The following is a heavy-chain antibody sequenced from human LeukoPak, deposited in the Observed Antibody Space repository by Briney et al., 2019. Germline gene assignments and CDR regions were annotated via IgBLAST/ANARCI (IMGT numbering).Heavy chain of an antibody. V-gene: IGHV4-38-2*02. CDR1: NYSISSGYY. J-gene: IGHJ5*02. Sequence: ASETLSLTCTVSNYSISSGYYWGWLRQPPGKGLEWIGDVAHSGTTQYNPGLKSPVAIPVAPSKSQFSPRVSSVTPANTAVYYCARRTGFDPWGQGTLVTVSS. CDR3: ARRTGFDP. CDR2: VAHSGTT.